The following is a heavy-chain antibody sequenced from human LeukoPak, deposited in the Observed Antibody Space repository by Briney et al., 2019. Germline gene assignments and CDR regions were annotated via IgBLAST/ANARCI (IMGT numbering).Heavy chain of an antibody. Sequence: SETLSLTCTVSGGSISSYYWSWIRQPPGKGLEWIGYIYYSGSTNYNPSLQSRVTISVDTSKNQFSLRLNSVTAADTAVYYCARENSYYDSTGYYYGSGYFDYWGQGTLVTVSS. CDR3: ARENSYYDSTGYYYGSGYFDY. CDR1: GGSISSYY. V-gene: IGHV4-59*01. CDR2: IYYSGST. J-gene: IGHJ4*02. D-gene: IGHD3-22*01.